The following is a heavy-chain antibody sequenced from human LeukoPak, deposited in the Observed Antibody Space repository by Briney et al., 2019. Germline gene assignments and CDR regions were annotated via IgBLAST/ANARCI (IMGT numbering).Heavy chain of an antibody. CDR1: GFTFSHHS. Sequence: PGGSLRLSCAASGFTFSHHSMNWVRQAPGKGLEWVSSISASSSFIYYADSLKGRFTISRDNSKNTLYLQMNSLGADDTAVYYCARPNYYDGSAFYYYFYGMDVWGPGTTVTVSS. CDR2: ISASSSFI. CDR3: ARPNYYDGSAFYYYFYGMDV. J-gene: IGHJ6*02. V-gene: IGHV3-21*01. D-gene: IGHD3-22*01.